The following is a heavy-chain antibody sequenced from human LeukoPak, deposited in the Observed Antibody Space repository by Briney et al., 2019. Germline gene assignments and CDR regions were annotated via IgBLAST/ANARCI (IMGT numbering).Heavy chain of an antibody. CDR2: IYYSGST. J-gene: IGHJ5*02. CDR1: GGSISSGGYY. CDR3: ARGAYGDYYWFDP. Sequence: SETLSLTCTVSGGSISSGGYYWSWLRQHPGTGLEWIGYIYYSGSTYYNPSLKSRVTISVDTSKNQFSLKLSSVTAADTAVYYCARGAYGDYYWFDPWGQGTLVTVSS. V-gene: IGHV4-31*03. D-gene: IGHD4-17*01.